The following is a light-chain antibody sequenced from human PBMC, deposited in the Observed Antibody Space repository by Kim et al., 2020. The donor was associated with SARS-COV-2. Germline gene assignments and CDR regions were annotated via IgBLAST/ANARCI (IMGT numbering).Light chain of an antibody. CDR3: QQYNTWYT. CDR2: GAS. Sequence: LAGARGDGATPACRAGQGVSSNLAWYQQKPGQAPRLLIYGASSRATGIPARFSGSGSGTEFTLSISSLQSEDFAVYYCQQYNTWYTFGQGTKLEI. J-gene: IGKJ2*01. V-gene: IGKV3-15*01. CDR1: QGVSSN.